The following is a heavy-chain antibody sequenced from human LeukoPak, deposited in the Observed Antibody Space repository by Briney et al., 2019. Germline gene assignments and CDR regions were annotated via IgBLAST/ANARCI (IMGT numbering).Heavy chain of an antibody. J-gene: IGHJ4*02. CDR3: VKDGGYSGYEAFGY. CDR1: GFTFSSYS. D-gene: IGHD5-12*01. CDR2: ITSSSTYI. V-gene: IGHV3-21*01. Sequence: GGSLRLSCAASGFTFSSYSMNWVRQAPGKGLEWVSSITSSSTYIYYADSVRGRFTISRDNSKNTLYLQMSSLRAEDTAVYYCVKDGGYSGYEAFGYWGQGTLVTVSS.